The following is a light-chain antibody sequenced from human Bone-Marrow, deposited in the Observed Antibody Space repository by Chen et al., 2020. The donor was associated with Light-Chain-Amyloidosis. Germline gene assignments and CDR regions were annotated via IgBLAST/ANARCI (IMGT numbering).Light chain of an antibody. V-gene: IGKV3-20*01. CDR1: QTITSNY. Sequence: EIVLTQSPGTLSLSPGEGANLSCRASQTITSNYLTWYQQKFGQAPRLLIYGSSSRATGIPYRFTGSGSGTDFTLTINRLEPEEFATYYCQQYGTSPLTFCGGTKVEIK. CDR3: QQYGTSPLT. J-gene: IGKJ4*01. CDR2: GSS.